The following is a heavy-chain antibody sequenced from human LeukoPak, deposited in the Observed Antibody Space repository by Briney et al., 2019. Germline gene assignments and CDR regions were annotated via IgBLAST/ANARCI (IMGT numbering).Heavy chain of an antibody. CDR1: GFTFSDYY. D-gene: IGHD3-22*01. J-gene: IGHJ4*02. CDR3: ARGLYYYDSSGYYYPFAFFDY. V-gene: IGHV3-11*04. Sequence: GGSLRLSCAASGFTFSDYYINWIRQAPGKGLEWLSYISSRATTIYYADSVKGRFTISRDNAKNSLYLQMNSLRAEDTAVYYCARGLYYYDSSGYYYPFAFFDYWGQGTLVTVSS. CDR2: ISSRATTI.